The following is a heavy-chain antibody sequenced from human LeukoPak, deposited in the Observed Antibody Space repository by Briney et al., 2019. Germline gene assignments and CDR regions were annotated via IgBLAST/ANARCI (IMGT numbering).Heavy chain of an antibody. D-gene: IGHD1-20*01. V-gene: IGHV1-2*06. Sequence: ASVKVSCKASGYTFTGYYMHWVRQAPGQGLEWMGRINPSSGVTSYAQNFQGRVTMTRDTSISTAYMELSSLKSDDTAVYYCASIANWTFIGLAYWGQGTLVTVSS. J-gene: IGHJ4*02. CDR2: INPSSGVT. CDR3: ASIANWTFIGLAY. CDR1: GYTFTGYY.